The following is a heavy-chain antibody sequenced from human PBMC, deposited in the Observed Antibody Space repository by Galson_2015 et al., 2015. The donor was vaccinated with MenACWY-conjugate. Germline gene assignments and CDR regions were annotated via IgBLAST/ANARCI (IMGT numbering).Heavy chain of an antibody. V-gene: IGHV4-39*01. CDR1: SYY. J-gene: IGHJ6*03. Sequence: SYYWTWIRQPPGKRLEWIGSIYYSGSTYYNPSLKSRVTISVDTSKNQFSLKLSSVTAADTAVYYCARHPLDYYYYMDVWGKGTTVTVSS. CDR3: ARHPLDYYYYMDV. CDR2: IYYSGST.